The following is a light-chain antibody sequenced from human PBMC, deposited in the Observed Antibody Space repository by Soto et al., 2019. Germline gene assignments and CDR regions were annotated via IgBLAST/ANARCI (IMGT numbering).Light chain of an antibody. CDR3: QHYNSYSEA. J-gene: IGKJ1*01. Sequence: DIQMTQSPSTLSGSVGDRVTITCRASQTISSWLAWYQQKPGKAPKLLIYKASTLKSGVPSRFSGSGSGTEFTLTINGLQPDDFATYYCQHYNSYSEAFGQGTKVDIK. CDR1: QTISSW. V-gene: IGKV1-5*03. CDR2: KAS.